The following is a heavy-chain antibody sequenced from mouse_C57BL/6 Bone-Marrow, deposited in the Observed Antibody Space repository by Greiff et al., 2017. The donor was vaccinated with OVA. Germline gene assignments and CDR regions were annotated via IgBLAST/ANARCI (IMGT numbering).Heavy chain of an antibody. CDR2: INPNNGGT. Sequence: VQLQQSGPELVKPGASVKISCKASGYTFTDYYMNWVKQSHGKSLEWIGDINPNNGGTSYNQKFKGKATLTVDKSSSTAYMELRSLTSEDSAVYYCAILYYYGSSSYAMDYWGQGTSVTVSS. CDR3: AILYYYGSSSYAMDY. J-gene: IGHJ4*01. CDR1: GYTFTDYY. V-gene: IGHV1-26*01. D-gene: IGHD1-1*01.